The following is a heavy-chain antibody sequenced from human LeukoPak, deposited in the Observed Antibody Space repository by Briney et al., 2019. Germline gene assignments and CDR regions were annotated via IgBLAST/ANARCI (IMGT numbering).Heavy chain of an antibody. J-gene: IGHJ4*02. V-gene: IGHV3-74*01. D-gene: IGHD6-13*01. CDR1: GFTFSSYW. CDR3: ARDRRASSSWHEPFDY. Sequence: GGSLKLSCAASGFTFSSYWMNWVRQAPGKGLVWVSRIASDGSSTTYADSVKGRFSISRDNAKNTLYLQMNSLRVEDTAVYYCARDRRASSSWHEPFDYWGQGTLVTVSS. CDR2: IASDGSST.